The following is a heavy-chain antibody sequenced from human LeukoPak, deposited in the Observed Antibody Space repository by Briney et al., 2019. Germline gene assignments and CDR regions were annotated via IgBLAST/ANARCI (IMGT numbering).Heavy chain of an antibody. CDR3: ARGTEKTRISGYYSFDH. CDR1: GGSISGYF. V-gene: IGHV4-4*07. D-gene: IGHD5-12*01. J-gene: IGHJ4*02. CDR2: IYSSGTV. Sequence: SETLSLTCTVSGGSISGYFWTWIRQPAGKELEWIGRIYSSGTVYYNPSLESRVTISLDTLNNQFSLKVTSVTAADTAVYYCARGTEKTRISGYYSFDHWGRGLLVTVSS.